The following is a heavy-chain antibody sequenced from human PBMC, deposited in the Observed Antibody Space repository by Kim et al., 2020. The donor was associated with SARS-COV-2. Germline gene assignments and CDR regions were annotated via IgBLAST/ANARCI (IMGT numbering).Heavy chain of an antibody. J-gene: IGHJ6*02. Sequence: GESLKISCKGSGYSFTSYWIGWVRQMPGKGLEWMGIIYPGDSDTRYSPSFQGQVTISADKSISTAYLQWSSLKASDTAMYYCARRGAAARGYGGNFRAGADVWGQGTTVTVSS. CDR2: IYPGDSDT. V-gene: IGHV5-51*01. CDR1: GYSFTSYW. CDR3: ARRGAAARGYGGNFRAGADV. D-gene: IGHD5-12*01.